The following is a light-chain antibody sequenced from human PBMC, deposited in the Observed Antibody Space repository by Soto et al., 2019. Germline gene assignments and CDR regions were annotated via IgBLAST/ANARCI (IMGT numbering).Light chain of an antibody. V-gene: IGKV3-20*01. CDR2: GAS. Sequence: EFVMTQSPATLSVSTGEGVTLSFRASQGIGDTLAWYQHKPGQAPRLLIYGASNRATGIPDRFSGSGSGTDFTLTISRLEPEDFAVYYCQQYGSSGTFGQRTKVDIK. CDR1: QGIGDT. J-gene: IGKJ1*01. CDR3: QQYGSSGT.